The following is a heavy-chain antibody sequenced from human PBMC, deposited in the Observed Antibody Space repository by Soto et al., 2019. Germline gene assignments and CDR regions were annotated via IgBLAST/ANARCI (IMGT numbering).Heavy chain of an antibody. D-gene: IGHD1-20*01. CDR1: GGSFSGYY. CDR2: INHSGST. CDR3: ARDYNWSQHSDDAFDI. J-gene: IGHJ3*02. V-gene: IGHV4-34*01. Sequence: QVQLQQWGAGLLKPSETLSLTCAVYGGSFSGYYWSWIRQPPGKGLEWIGEINHSGSTNYNPSLKSRVTISVDTSKNQFSLKLSSVTAADTAVYYCARDYNWSQHSDDAFDIWGQGTMVTVSS.